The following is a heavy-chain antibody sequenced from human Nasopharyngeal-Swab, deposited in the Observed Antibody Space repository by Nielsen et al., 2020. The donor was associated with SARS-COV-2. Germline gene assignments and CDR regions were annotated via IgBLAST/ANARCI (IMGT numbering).Heavy chain of an antibody. Sequence: GGSLTLSCAASGFTFTNYNFNWVRQAPGKGQEWVSSISSSSSYIYYADSVKGRFTISRDNAKNSLYLQMNSLRAEDTAVYYCARDGLDYDFWSAYFMDVWGQGTTVTVSS. CDR2: ISSSSSYI. V-gene: IGHV3-21*01. J-gene: IGHJ6*02. CDR1: GFTFTNYN. D-gene: IGHD3-3*01. CDR3: ARDGLDYDFWSAYFMDV.